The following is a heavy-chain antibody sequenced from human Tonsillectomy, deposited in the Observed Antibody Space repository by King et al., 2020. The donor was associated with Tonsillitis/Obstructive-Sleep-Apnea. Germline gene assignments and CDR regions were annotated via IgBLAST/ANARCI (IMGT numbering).Heavy chain of an antibody. J-gene: IGHJ3*02. CDR2: ISYDGSNK. V-gene: IGHV3-30*04. Sequence: VQLVESGGGVVQPGRSLRLSCAASGFTFSNYAIHWVRQAPGKGLEWVAVISYDGSNKYYADSVKGRFTISRDNSKNTLDLQMNSLGAEDTAIYYCASESISDSRGYADAFDIWGQGTMVTVSS. CDR3: ASESISDSRGYADAFDI. D-gene: IGHD3-22*01. CDR1: GFTFSNYA.